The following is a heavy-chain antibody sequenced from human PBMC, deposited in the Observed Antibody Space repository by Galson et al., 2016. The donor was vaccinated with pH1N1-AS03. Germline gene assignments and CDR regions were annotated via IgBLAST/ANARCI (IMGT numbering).Heavy chain of an antibody. CDR3: ARVGRDFRSGYRVPVDY. Sequence: SETLSLTCAVSGYSISSGFHWAWVRQPPSKGLEWIGTISHSGNTYYNPSLKSRVTMSVDTSKNQFSLKLSSVTAADAAVYYCARVGRDFRSGYRVPVDYWGQGSLVIVSS. J-gene: IGHJ4*02. V-gene: IGHV4-38-2*01. CDR2: ISHSGNT. CDR1: GYSISSGFH. D-gene: IGHD3-3*01.